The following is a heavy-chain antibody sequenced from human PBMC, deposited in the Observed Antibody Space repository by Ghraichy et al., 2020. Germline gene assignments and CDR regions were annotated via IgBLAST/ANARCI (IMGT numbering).Heavy chain of an antibody. V-gene: IGHV4-34*01. J-gene: IGHJ5*02. CDR2: INHSGST. D-gene: IGHD3-3*01. CDR3: ASCYDFWSAIGGFDP. CDR1: GGSFSGYY. Sequence: SETLSLTCAVYGGSFSGYYWSWIRQPPGKGLEWIGEINHSGSTNYNPSLKSRVTISVDTSKNQFSLKLSSVTAADTAVYYCASCYDFWSAIGGFDPWGQGTLVTVSS.